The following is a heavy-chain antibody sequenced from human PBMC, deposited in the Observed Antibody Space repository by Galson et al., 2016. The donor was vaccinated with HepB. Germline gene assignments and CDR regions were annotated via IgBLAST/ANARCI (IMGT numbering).Heavy chain of an antibody. CDR1: GGTFNSYS. CDR3: ARGGREDWYFDL. V-gene: IGHV1-69*13. CDR2: IIPIFGTR. J-gene: IGHJ2*01. Sequence: SVKVSCKASGGTFNSYSISWVRQAPGQGLEWMGGIIPIFGTRHYTQKFQGRVTLTADESTSTAYMGLSSLTSEDTAVYYCARGGREDWYFDLWGRGTLVTVSS.